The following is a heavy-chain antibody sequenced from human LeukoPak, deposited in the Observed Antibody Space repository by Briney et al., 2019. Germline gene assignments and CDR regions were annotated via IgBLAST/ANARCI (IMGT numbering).Heavy chain of an antibody. D-gene: IGHD2-15*01. CDR2: IRYDGSNK. J-gene: IGHJ6*03. CDR3: ARVLRGGYCSGGSCSRQFGGYYYYMDV. CDR1: GFTFSSYG. V-gene: IGHV3-30*02. Sequence: GGSLRLSCAASGFTFSSYGMHWVRQAPGKGLEWVAFIRYDGSNKYYADSVKGRFTISRENSKNTLYMQMNSLRAEDTAVYYCARVLRGGYCSGGSCSRQFGGYYYYMDVWGKGTTVTVSS.